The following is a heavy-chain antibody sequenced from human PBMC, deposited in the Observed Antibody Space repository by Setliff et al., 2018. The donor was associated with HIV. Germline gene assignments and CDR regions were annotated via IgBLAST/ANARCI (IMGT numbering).Heavy chain of an antibody. CDR3: ARDQGFNDYVWGKYAFDI. Sequence: ASVKVSCKASGYTFTSYAMHWVRQAPGQRLEWMGWINAGNGNTKYSQKFQGRVTITRDISASTAYMELSSLGSDDTAVYYCARDQGFNDYVWGKYAFDIWGQGTMSPSPQ. CDR2: INAGNGNT. D-gene: IGHD3-16*01. CDR1: GYTFTSYA. J-gene: IGHJ3*02. V-gene: IGHV1-3*01.